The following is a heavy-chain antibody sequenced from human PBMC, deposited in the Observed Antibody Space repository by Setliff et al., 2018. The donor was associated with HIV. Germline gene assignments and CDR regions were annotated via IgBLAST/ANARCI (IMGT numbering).Heavy chain of an antibody. J-gene: IGHJ3*02. CDR1: GHTLTSYG. Sequence: GASVKVSCKASGHTLTSYGISWVRQAPGQGLEWMGWISVYNDDTSYAQKFQGRVTMTTDTSTGTAYMELRSLRSDDTAMYYCARDVSGSYHLDAFDIWGQGTMVTV. V-gene: IGHV1-18*01. D-gene: IGHD1-26*01. CDR3: ARDVSGSYHLDAFDI. CDR2: ISVYNDDT.